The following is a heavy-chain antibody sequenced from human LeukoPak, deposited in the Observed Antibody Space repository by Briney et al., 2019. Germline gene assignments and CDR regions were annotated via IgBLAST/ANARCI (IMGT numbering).Heavy chain of an antibody. CDR1: GFTFSSYS. V-gene: IGHV3-66*01. D-gene: IGHD6-19*01. Sequence: GGSLRLSCAASGFTFSSYSMNWVRQAPGKGLEWVSVIYSGGSTYYADSVKGRFTISRDNSKNTLYLQMNSLRPEDTAVYYCAKVGSGYSSGWFSEYLQHWGQGTLVTVAS. CDR2: IYSGGST. J-gene: IGHJ1*01. CDR3: AKVGSGYSSGWFSEYLQH.